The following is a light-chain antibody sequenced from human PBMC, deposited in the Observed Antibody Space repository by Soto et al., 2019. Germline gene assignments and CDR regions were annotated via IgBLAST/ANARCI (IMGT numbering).Light chain of an antibody. V-gene: IGLV4-69*01. CDR1: SGHSSYA. Sequence: QPVLTQSPSASASLGASVKLTCTLSSGHSSYAIAWHQQQPEKGPRYLMQVNSDGSHTKGDGIPDRFSGSTSGAERYLTISSLQSEDEADYYCQTWGTGIQVFGGGTKLTVL. J-gene: IGLJ2*01. CDR3: QTWGTGIQV. CDR2: VNSDGSH.